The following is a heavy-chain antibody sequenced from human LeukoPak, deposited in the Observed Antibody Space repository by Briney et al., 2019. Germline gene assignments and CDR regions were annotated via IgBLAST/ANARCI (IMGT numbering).Heavy chain of an antibody. D-gene: IGHD3-16*01. V-gene: IGHV3-7*04. Sequence: SGGSLRLSCAASGFTFINAWMSWVRQAPGKGLEWVANIKQDGSEKYYVDSVKGRFTISRDNAKNSLYLQMNSLRAEDTAVYYCARVWSYGSVRVDYWGQGTLVTVSS. CDR1: GFTFINAW. CDR3: ARVWSYGSVRVDY. J-gene: IGHJ4*02. CDR2: IKQDGSEK.